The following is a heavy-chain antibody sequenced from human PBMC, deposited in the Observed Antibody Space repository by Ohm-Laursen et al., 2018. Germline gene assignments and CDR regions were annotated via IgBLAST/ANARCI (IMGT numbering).Heavy chain of an antibody. Sequence: RSLRLSCAASGFTFSSYGMHWVRQAPGKGLEWVAVIWKDGSSKYYVDSVKGRFTISRDNSKNTLYLQMNSLRVEDAAVYHCARDPQQWLDHYGMDVWGQGTTVTVSS. V-gene: IGHV3-33*01. CDR1: GFTFSSYG. D-gene: IGHD6-19*01. CDR3: ARDPQQWLDHYGMDV. CDR2: IWKDGSSK. J-gene: IGHJ6*02.